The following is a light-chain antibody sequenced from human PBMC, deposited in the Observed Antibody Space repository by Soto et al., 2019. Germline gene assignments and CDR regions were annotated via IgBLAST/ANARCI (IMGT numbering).Light chain of an antibody. CDR2: EAT. CDR1: SNDVGGYNF. Sequence: QSALTQPASVSGSPGQWITISCTGTSNDVGGYNFVSWYQHHPGKAPKLMIYEATKRPSGVSHRFSGSKSGNTASLTISGLQAEDEGEYYCCSYAGCMTVVFGGGTQLTVL. CDR3: CSYAGCMTVV. V-gene: IGLV2-23*01. J-gene: IGLJ3*02.